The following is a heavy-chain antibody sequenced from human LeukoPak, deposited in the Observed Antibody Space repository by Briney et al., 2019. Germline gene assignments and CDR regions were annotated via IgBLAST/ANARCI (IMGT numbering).Heavy chain of an antibody. V-gene: IGHV3-15*01. J-gene: IGHJ3*02. CDR3: TTNPYSSSWLAGAFAI. Sequence: KPGGSLRLSCAVSGFTFSNAWMTWVRQIPGKGLEWVGRIKSKTDGGTTDYATSVKGRFTISRDDSKNTLYLQMNSLKTEDTAVYYCTTNPYSSSWLAGAFAIWGQGTMVTVSS. D-gene: IGHD6-13*01. CDR1: GFTFSNAW. CDR2: IKSKTDGGTT.